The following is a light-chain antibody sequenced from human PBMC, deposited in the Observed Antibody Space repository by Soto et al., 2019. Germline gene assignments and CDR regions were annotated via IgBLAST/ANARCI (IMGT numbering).Light chain of an antibody. Sequence: EIELTQSPGTLSLSPGERATLSCRASQSVSSSYLAWYQQKPGQAPRLLIYGASSRATGIPDRFSGSGSGTDFTLTISRLEPEDFAVYSCQQYSSSPWTFGQGTKVEIK. J-gene: IGKJ1*01. V-gene: IGKV3-20*01. CDR3: QQYSSSPWT. CDR2: GAS. CDR1: QSVSSSY.